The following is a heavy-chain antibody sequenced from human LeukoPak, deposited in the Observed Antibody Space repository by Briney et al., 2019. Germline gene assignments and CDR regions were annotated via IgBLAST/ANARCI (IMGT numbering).Heavy chain of an antibody. V-gene: IGHV4-30-4*01. Sequence: SETLSLTCTVSGGSISSGDYYWRWIRQPPGKGLEWIGYINYSGSTFHYNPSLKSRATISVDTSKNQFSLRLNSVTVADSAVYYCASTNCSSARCYGANWFDPWGQGTLVTVSS. D-gene: IGHD2-2*01. J-gene: IGHJ5*02. CDR2: INYSGST. CDR1: GGSISSGDYY. CDR3: ASTNCSSARCYGANWFDP.